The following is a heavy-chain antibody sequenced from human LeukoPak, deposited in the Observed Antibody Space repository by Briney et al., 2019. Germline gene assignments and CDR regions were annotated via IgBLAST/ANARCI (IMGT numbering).Heavy chain of an antibody. CDR2: ISAYNGNT. CDR3: ASRGYSYGSEIYYYGMDV. V-gene: IGHV1-18*01. CDR1: GYTFTSYG. D-gene: IGHD5-18*01. J-gene: IGHJ6*02. Sequence: ASVKVSCKASGYTFTSYGISWVRQAPGQGLEWMGWISAYNGNTNYAQKLQGRVTMTTDTSTSTAYMELSSLRSEDTAVYYCASRGYSYGSEIYYYGMDVWGQGTTVTVSS.